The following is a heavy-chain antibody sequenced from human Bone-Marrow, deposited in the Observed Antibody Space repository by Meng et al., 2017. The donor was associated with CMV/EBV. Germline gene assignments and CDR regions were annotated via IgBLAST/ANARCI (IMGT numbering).Heavy chain of an antibody. CDR3: ARGHLDTSGYYYVY. V-gene: IGHV3-53*01. D-gene: IGHD3-22*01. J-gene: IGHJ4*02. CDR1: GFTVSRHY. Sequence: GGSLRLSCAASGFTVSRHYMNWVRQAPGKGLEWVSVIYSGGSTYYADCVKGRFTISRDNSKDSLYLQMDSLRDEDSAVYYCARGHLDTSGYYYVYWGQGTLVTVSS. CDR2: IYSGGST.